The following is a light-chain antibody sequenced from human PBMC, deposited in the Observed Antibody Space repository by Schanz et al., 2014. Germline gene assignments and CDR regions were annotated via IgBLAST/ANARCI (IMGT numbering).Light chain of an antibody. V-gene: IGKV3-15*01. J-gene: IGKJ1*01. CDR3: QQYDNRIRT. Sequence: EIVMTQSPATLSVSPGERVTLSCRASQSVSSNLAWYQQKPGQAPSLLIYGASTRATGIPARFSGSGSGTEFTLTISSLQSEDFAVYYCQQYDNRIRTFGQGTKVEIK. CDR1: QSVSSN. CDR2: GAS.